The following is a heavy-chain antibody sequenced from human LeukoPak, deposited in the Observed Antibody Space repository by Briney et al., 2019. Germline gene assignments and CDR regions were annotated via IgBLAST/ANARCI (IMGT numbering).Heavy chain of an antibody. CDR2: INTSGST. V-gene: IGHV4-4*07. CDR1: GGSISSYC. CDR3: ARGGGDPRWLDP. J-gene: IGHJ5*02. Sequence: SETLSLTCTVSGGSISSYCWTWIRQSAGKGLEWIGRINTSGSTNYNPSLRSRVTMSVNTSKNQFSLNLTSVTAADTAVYSCARGGGDPRWLDPWGQGTLVTVSS. D-gene: IGHD3-10*01.